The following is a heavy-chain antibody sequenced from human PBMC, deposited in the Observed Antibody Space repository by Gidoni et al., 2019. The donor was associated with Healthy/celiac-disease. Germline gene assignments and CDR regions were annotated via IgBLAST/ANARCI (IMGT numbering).Heavy chain of an antibody. CDR3: ARDADYDILTGRVPYYYYYYGMDV. Sequence: EVQLVESGGGLVQPGGSLRLSCAASGFTFSSYAMNWVRQAPGKGLEWVSYISSSGSTIYYADSVKGRFTISRDNAKNSLYLQMNSLRAEDTAVYYCARDADYDILTGRVPYYYYYYGMDVWGQGTTVTVSS. CDR1: GFTFSSYA. J-gene: IGHJ6*02. V-gene: IGHV3-48*03. CDR2: ISSSGSTI. D-gene: IGHD3-9*01.